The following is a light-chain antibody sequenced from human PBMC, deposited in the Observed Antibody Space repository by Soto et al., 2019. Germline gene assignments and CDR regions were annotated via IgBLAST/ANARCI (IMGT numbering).Light chain of an antibody. CDR2: GAS. J-gene: IGKJ3*01. V-gene: IGKV3-20*01. CDR1: RHVYINA. CDR3: QQDGASPFT. Sequence: VVLTQSPATLSLSPGDRATLSCRASRHVYINALGWYQQKPGRTPTLLIYGASTRATDIPDRFSATGSGTAFSLTISGVEPEDSAVYYCQQDGASPFTFGPGTRLEI.